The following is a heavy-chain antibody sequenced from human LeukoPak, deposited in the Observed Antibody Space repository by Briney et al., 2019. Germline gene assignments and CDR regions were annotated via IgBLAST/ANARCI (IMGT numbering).Heavy chain of an antibody. Sequence: GGSLRLSCAASGFTFSSYAMTWVRQAPGKGLEWVSAIFGSGGSTYYADSVKGRFTISRDNSKNTLCLQMNSLRAEDTAVYYCAKARGPVATHPHYWGQGTLVTVSS. CDR2: IFGSGGST. CDR3: AKARGPVATHPHY. J-gene: IGHJ4*02. V-gene: IGHV3-23*01. D-gene: IGHD5-12*01. CDR1: GFTFSSYA.